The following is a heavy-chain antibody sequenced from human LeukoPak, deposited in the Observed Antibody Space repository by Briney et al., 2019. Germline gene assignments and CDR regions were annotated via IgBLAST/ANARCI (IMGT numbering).Heavy chain of an antibody. J-gene: IGHJ6*03. CDR1: GFTFSSYA. Sequence: QSGGSLRLSCAASGFTFSSYAMSWVRQAPGKGLEWVSAISGSGGSTYYADSVKGRFTISRDNSKNTLYLQMNSLRAEDTAVYYCAKEMVPAAKGEYYYYMDVWGKGTTVTVSS. V-gene: IGHV3-23*01. CDR2: ISGSGGST. D-gene: IGHD2-2*01. CDR3: AKEMVPAAKGEYYYYMDV.